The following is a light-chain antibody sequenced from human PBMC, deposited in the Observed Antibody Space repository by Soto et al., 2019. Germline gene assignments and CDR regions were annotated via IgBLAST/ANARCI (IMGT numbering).Light chain of an antibody. CDR1: QSISSW. Sequence: DIQMTQSPSTLSASVGDRVTITCRASQSISSWLAWYQQKPGKAPKLVIYDASSLEIGGPSRFSGSGSGTEFNLTIRGPQPDYFATYYCQQYNSYSWTFGHGTKVEIK. J-gene: IGKJ1*01. CDR3: QQYNSYSWT. CDR2: DAS. V-gene: IGKV1-5*01.